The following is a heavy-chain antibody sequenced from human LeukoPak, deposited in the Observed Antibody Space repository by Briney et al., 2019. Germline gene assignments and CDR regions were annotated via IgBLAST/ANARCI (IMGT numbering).Heavy chain of an antibody. CDR2: ISGSGGST. J-gene: IGHJ4*02. CDR3: AKAESNYGDYVPWDY. CDR1: GFTFSSYA. V-gene: IGHV3-23*01. D-gene: IGHD4-17*01. Sequence: GGSLRLSCAASGFTFSSYAMSWVRQAPGKGLEWVSAISGSGGSTYYAGSVKGRFTISRDNSKNTLYLQMNSLGAEDTAVYYCAKAESNYGDYVPWDYWGQGTLVTVSS.